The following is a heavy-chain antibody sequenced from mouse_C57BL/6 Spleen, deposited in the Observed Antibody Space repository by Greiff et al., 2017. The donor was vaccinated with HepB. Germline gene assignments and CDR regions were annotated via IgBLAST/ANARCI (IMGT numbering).Heavy chain of an antibody. CDR3: ARQGASYYFDY. V-gene: IGHV5-17*01. CDR1: GFTFSDYG. CDR2: ISSGSSTI. Sequence: VQLKESGGGLVKPGGSLKLSCAASGFTFSDYGMHWVRQAPEKGLEWVAYISSGSSTIYYADTVKGRFTISRDNAKNTLFLQMTSLRSEDTAMYYCARQGASYYFDYWGQGTTLTVSS. J-gene: IGHJ2*01.